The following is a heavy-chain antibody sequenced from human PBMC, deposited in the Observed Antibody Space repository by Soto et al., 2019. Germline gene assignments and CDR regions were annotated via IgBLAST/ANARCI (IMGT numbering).Heavy chain of an antibody. D-gene: IGHD5-12*01. CDR1: GITYNTYA. Sequence: VQLVQSGAEIKKTGASVMISCKASGITYNTYAIHWVRQAPGQGLEWMGWINVGNGDTRYSQIFEGRVTLARNTSANTVYMDLGSLKSEDTGIYYCARAISGYVTWGQGTLLTVSS. CDR2: INVGNGDT. J-gene: IGHJ4*02. CDR3: ARAISGYVT. V-gene: IGHV1-3*01.